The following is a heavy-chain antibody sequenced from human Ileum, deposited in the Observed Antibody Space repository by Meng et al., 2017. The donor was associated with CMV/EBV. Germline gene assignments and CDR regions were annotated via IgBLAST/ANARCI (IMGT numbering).Heavy chain of an antibody. CDR3: ATSGRGPKYYFDY. Sequence: QVQLVQAGAEVKNPGSSVKVSCEASGGTFSSNAISWVRHAPGQGLEWMGVISPIFRTSNYAQKFQGRLTITADESTSTAYMELSSLTSGDTAVYYCATSGRGPKYYFDYWGQGTLVTVSS. CDR2: ISPIFRTS. D-gene: IGHD1-14*01. J-gene: IGHJ4*02. CDR1: GGTFSSNA. V-gene: IGHV1-69*12.